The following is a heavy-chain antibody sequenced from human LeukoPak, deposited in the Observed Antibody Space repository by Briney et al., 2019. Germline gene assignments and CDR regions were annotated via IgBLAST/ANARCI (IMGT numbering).Heavy chain of an antibody. CDR1: GGSISSNNW. J-gene: IGHJ3*02. V-gene: IGHV4-30-4*01. Sequence: PSETLSLTCAVSGGSISSNNWWGWIRQPPGKGLEWIGYIYDSGSTYYNPSLKSRITISADTSENRFSLKLSSVTATDTAVYYCARDCSGGSCYGAFDIWGQGTMVTVSS. D-gene: IGHD2-15*01. CDR2: IYDSGST. CDR3: ARDCSGGSCYGAFDI.